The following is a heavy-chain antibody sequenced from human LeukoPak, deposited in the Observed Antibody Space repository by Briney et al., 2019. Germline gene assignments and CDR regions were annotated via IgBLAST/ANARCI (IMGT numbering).Heavy chain of an antibody. J-gene: IGHJ4*02. CDR1: GFTFSSYW. V-gene: IGHV3-7*03. CDR3: ARGYGSKDY. Sequence: GGSLRLSCAASGFTFSSYWMTWVRQAPGKGLEWVANIKEDGSEKHYVDFVRGRFTISRDNAKNSLYLQMNSLRVEDTAVYHCARGYGSKDYWGQGTLVTVSS. CDR2: IKEDGSEK. D-gene: IGHD5-18*01.